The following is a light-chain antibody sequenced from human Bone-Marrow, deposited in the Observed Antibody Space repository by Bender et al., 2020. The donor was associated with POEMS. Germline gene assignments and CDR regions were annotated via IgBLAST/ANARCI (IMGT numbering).Light chain of an antibody. CDR2: EVT. CDR3: SSYSDNNKPGV. V-gene: IGLV2-8*01. Sequence: QSALTQPASVSGSPGQSVTISCTGTSSDIGGYDYVSWYQHYPGKAPKLIIYEVTQRPSGVPDRFSGSKSGNTASLTVSGLQAEDEADYYCSSYSDNNKPGVFDGETKLTVL. CDR1: SSDIGGYDY. J-gene: IGLJ3*02.